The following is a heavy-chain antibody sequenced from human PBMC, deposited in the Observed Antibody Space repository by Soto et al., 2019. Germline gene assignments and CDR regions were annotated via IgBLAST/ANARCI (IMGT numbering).Heavy chain of an antibody. J-gene: IGHJ6*02. CDR2: IDPSDSYT. D-gene: IGHD6-13*01. CDR1: GYSFTSYW. Sequence: XESLKISCKGSGYSFTSYWISWVRQMPGKGLEWMGRIDPSDSYTNYSPSFQGHVTISADKSISTAYLQWSSLKALDTAMYYCARRIAAAGTYYYGMDVWGQGTTVTVSS. CDR3: ARRIAAAGTYYYGMDV. V-gene: IGHV5-10-1*01.